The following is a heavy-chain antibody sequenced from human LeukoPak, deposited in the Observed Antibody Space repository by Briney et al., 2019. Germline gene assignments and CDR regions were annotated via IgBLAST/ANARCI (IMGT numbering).Heavy chain of an antibody. V-gene: IGHV4-4*07. CDR1: GDSISRDY. D-gene: IGHD1-26*01. Sequence: SDTLSLTCTVSGDSISRDYWTWIRQPAGKGLEWIGRFYTSGSTDYNPSLESRVSISVDTSKNQFSLKLSSVTAADTAMYYCAHGANSGSYSEHWGQGILVTVSS. CDR3: AHGANSGSYSEH. J-gene: IGHJ4*02. CDR2: FYTSGST.